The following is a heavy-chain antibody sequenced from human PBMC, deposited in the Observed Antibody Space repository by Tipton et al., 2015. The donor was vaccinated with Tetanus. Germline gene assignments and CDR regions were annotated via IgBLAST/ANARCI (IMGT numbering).Heavy chain of an antibody. D-gene: IGHD1-26*01. CDR1: GGSISSYY. J-gene: IGHJ4*02. Sequence: TLSLTCTVSGGSISSYYWSWIRQPPGKGLEWIGYIYYSGSTNYNPSLKSRVTISVDTSKNQFSLKLSSVTAADTAVYYCARDIARVGVTLYFDYWGQGTLVTVSS. CDR3: ARDIARVGVTLYFDY. CDR2: IYYSGST. V-gene: IGHV4-59*01.